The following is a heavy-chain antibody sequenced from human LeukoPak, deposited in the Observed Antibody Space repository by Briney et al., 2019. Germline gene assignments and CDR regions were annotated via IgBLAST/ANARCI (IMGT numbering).Heavy chain of an antibody. CDR2: IYTSGTT. D-gene: IGHD2-2*01. J-gene: IGHJ3*01. V-gene: IGHV4-4*09. Sequence: SETLSLTRTVSGGSISSYYWNWIRQPPGKGLEWIGYIYTSGTTDYNPSLKSRVTISVDMSKNQFSLKLSSVTAADTAVYYCARQSCSSTGCPHRNVFDVWGQGTMVTVSS. CDR1: GGSISSYY. CDR3: ARQSCSSTGCPHRNVFDV.